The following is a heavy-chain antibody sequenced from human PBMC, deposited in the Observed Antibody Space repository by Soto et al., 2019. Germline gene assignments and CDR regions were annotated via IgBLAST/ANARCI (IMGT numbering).Heavy chain of an antibody. J-gene: IGHJ6*02. V-gene: IGHV4-34*01. Sequence: SETLSLTCAVYGGSFSGYYWSWIRQPPGKGLEWIGEINHSGSTNYNPSLKSRVTIAVDTSKNQFSLKLSSVTAADTAVYYCARGGGYSGYDYVSNNYGMDVWGQGTTVTVSS. D-gene: IGHD5-12*01. CDR1: GGSFSGYY. CDR3: ARGGGYSGYDYVSNNYGMDV. CDR2: INHSGST.